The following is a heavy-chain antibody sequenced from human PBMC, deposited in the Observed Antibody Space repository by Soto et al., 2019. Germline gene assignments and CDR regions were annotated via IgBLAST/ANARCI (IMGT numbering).Heavy chain of an antibody. CDR3: ATIFRSGLLWFGELSTVDY. CDR1: GFTFSRYA. Sequence: EVQVLESGGGLVQPGGSLRLSCAASGFTFSRYAMNWVRQAPGKGLEWVSAISDRGDRTYFTDSVKGRFTISRDNSKNTVYLQMNSLIAEDTAVYYCATIFRSGLLWFGELSTVDYWGQGTLVIVSS. J-gene: IGHJ4*02. CDR2: ISDRGDRT. V-gene: IGHV3-23*01. D-gene: IGHD3-10*01.